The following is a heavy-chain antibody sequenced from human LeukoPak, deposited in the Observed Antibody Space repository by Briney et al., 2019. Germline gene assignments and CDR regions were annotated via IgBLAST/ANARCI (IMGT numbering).Heavy chain of an antibody. V-gene: IGHV1-46*01. CDR1: GYTFITYY. Sequence: ASVKVSCKASGYTFITYYMHWVRQAPGQGLEWMGIINPSGGSTTYAQKFQGRVTMTRDTSTSTVYMELSSLTSEDTAAYYCANEVELLNCWGQGTLVTVSS. D-gene: IGHD1-26*01. CDR2: INPSGGST. J-gene: IGHJ4*02. CDR3: ANEVELLNC.